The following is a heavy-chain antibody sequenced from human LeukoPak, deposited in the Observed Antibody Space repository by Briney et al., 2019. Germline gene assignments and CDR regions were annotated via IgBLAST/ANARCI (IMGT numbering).Heavy chain of an antibody. Sequence: GASLKISCQGPGSIFTSYWIGWVRQLPGKGLEWMGIIYPGDSDTRYSPSFQGQVTISADKSISTAYLQWSSLKASDTDMYYCARQNGGKWGGYYYMDVWGKGTTVTVSS. CDR1: GSIFTSYW. CDR3: ARQNGGKWGGYYYMDV. V-gene: IGHV5-51*01. D-gene: IGHD2-15*01. J-gene: IGHJ6*03. CDR2: IYPGDSDT.